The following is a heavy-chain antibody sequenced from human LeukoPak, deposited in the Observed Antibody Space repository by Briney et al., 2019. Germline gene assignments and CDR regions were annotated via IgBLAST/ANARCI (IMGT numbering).Heavy chain of an antibody. CDR1: GYTFTGYY. J-gene: IGHJ3*02. V-gene: IGHV1-2*02. D-gene: IGHD2-2*02. Sequence: RRASVKVSCKASGYTFTGYYMHWVRQAPGQGLEWMGWINPNSGGTNYAQKFQGRVTMTRDTSISTAYMELSSLRSEDTAVYYCAREGLYCSSTSCYKGRAFDIWGQGTMVTVSS. CDR2: INPNSGGT. CDR3: AREGLYCSSTSCYKGRAFDI.